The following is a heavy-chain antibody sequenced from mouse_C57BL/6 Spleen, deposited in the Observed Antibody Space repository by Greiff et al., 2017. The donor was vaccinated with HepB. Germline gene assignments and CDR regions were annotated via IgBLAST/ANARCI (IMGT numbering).Heavy chain of an antibody. D-gene: IGHD2-4*01. CDR2: INPSTGGT. J-gene: IGHJ2*01. CDR1: GYSFTGYY. CDR3: ARWGNYDYDGYYFDY. V-gene: IGHV1-42*01. Sequence: VQLQQSGPELVKPGASVKISCKASGYSFTGYYMNWVKQSPEKSLEWIGEINPSTGGTTYNQKFKAKATLTVDKSSSTAYMQLKSLTSADSAVYYCARWGNYDYDGYYFDYWGQGTTLTVSS.